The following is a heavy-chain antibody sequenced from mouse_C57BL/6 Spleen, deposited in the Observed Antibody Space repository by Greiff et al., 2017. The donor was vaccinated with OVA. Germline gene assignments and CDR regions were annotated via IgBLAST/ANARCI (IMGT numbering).Heavy chain of an antibody. CDR3: ARSGLRQYFDV. V-gene: IGHV1-69*01. J-gene: IGHJ1*03. Sequence: QVQLQQPGAELVMPGASVKLSCKASGYTFTSYWMHWVKQRPGQGLEWIGEIDPSDSYTNYNQKFKGKSTLTVDKSSSTAYMQLSSLTSEDAAVDYCARSGLRQYFDVWGTGTTVTVSS. D-gene: IGHD2-2*01. CDR1: GYTFTSYW. CDR2: IDPSDSYT.